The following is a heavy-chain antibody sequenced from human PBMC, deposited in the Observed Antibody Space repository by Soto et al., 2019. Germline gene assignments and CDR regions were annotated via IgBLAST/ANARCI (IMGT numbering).Heavy chain of an antibody. D-gene: IGHD1-1*01. J-gene: IGHJ6*03. CDR2: ITGSGATS. CDR3: ARVNNRKFYYYMDV. CDR1: GFTFPNYA. V-gene: IGHV3-23*01. Sequence: EVQLLETGGGLVQPGGSLRLSCAASGFTFPNYAITWVRQAPGKGLERVSGITGSGATSYYADSVKGRFTISRDNFKNTVSLQMNSLRVEDTAEYYCARVNNRKFYYYMDVWGKGTTVTVSS.